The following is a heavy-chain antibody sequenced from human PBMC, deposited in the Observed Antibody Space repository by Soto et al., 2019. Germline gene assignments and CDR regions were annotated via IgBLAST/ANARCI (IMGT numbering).Heavy chain of an antibody. CDR3: ARERFYGSGSYRCFDY. CDR1: GFTFSSYA. J-gene: IGHJ4*02. Sequence: QVQLVESGGGVVQPGRSLRLSCAASGFTFSSYAMHWVRQAPGKGLEWVAVISYDGSNKYYADSVKGRFTISRDNSKKTLYLQMNSLRAEDRAVYYCARERFYGSGSYRCFDYWGQGTLVTVSS. V-gene: IGHV3-30-3*01. D-gene: IGHD3-10*01. CDR2: ISYDGSNK.